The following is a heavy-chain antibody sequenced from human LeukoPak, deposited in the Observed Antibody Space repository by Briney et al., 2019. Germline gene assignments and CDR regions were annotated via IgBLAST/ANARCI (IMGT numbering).Heavy chain of an antibody. Sequence: GGSLRLSCAASGFTFSSYWMSWVRQAPGKGLEWVANIKQDGREKYYVDSVKGRFTISRDNAKNSLYLQMNSLESGDTDVYHCLARGDSYAHFDYWGQGILVTVSS. D-gene: IGHD2-21*02. J-gene: IGHJ4*02. V-gene: IGHV3-7*03. CDR1: GFTFSSYW. CDR3: LARGDSYAHFDY. CDR2: IKQDGREK.